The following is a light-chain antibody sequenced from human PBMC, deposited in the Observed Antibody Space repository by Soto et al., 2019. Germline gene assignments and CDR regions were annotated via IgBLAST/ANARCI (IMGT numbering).Light chain of an antibody. CDR1: QGVSSN. J-gene: IGKJ4*01. Sequence: EIVMTQSPATLSVSPGERATLSCRASQGVSSNLAWYQQKPGQAPRLLIYGASTRATGIPARFSGSGSGTEFTLTISSLQSEDLAVYYCQQYNAWPPFTFGGGTKVEIK. CDR2: GAS. V-gene: IGKV3D-15*01. CDR3: QQYNAWPPFT.